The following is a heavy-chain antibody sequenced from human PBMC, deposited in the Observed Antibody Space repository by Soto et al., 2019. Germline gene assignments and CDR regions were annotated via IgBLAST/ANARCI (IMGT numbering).Heavy chain of an antibody. V-gene: IGHV3-23*01. CDR2: ISGSGGST. J-gene: IGHJ4*02. D-gene: IGHD2-21*02. Sequence: HGGSLRLSCAAAGFTFSSYAMSWVRQAPGKGLEWVSAISGSGGSTYYADSVKGRFTISRDNSKNTLYLQMNSLRAEDTAVYYCAKARLWTLRGDSDPTEWGQGTLVTVSS. CDR1: GFTFSSYA. CDR3: AKARLWTLRGDSDPTE.